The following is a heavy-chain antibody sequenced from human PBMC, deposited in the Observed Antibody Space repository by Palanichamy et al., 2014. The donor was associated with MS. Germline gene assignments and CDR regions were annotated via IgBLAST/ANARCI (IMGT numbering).Heavy chain of an antibody. CDR1: GFTFSDFY. D-gene: IGHD2-2*01. CDR3: ARACSSTSCYREPYYYYGMDV. J-gene: IGHJ6*02. CDR2: ISTSGSTI. V-gene: IGHV3-11*01. Sequence: QVQLVESGGGLVKPGGSLRLSCAASGFTFSDFYMSWIRQAPGKGLEWVSYISTSGSTIYYADSVKGRFTISRDNAKNSLYLQMNSPRAEDTAVYYCARACSSTSCYREPYYYYGMDVCGQGTTVTVSS.